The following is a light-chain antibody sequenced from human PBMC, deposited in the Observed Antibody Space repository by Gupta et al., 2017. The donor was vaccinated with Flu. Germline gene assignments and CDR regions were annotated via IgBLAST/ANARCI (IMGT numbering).Light chain of an antibody. CDR3: MRGTHPLT. CDR1: QSLVYKKGVTF. V-gene: IGKV2-30*01. Sequence: VTLGQPASISSRARQSLVYKKGVTFLNWFQQMPGQSPRRLNYGVSNPDSGVPGRISSSWSDTDFTLKISRVEAEDVGFYYCMRGTHPLTFGQGTRLEI. CDR2: GVS. J-gene: IGKJ2*01.